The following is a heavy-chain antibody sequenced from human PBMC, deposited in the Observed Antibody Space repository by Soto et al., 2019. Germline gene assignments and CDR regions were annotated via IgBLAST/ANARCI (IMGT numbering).Heavy chain of an antibody. CDR3: ATLTDYWNYFDY. Sequence: SETLSLTCTVSGGSISSGGYYWSWIRQHPGKGLEWIGYIYYSGSTYYNPSLKSRVTISVDTSKNQFSLKLSSVTAADTAVYYCATLTDYWNYFDYWGQGTLVTVSS. D-gene: IGHD5-12*01. CDR1: GGSISSGGYY. V-gene: IGHV4-31*03. CDR2: IYYSGST. J-gene: IGHJ4*02.